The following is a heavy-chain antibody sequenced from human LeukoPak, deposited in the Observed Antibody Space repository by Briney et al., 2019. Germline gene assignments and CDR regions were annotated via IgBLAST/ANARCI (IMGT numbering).Heavy chain of an antibody. V-gene: IGHV3-23*01. CDR1: EFIFSDFA. CDR3: ARSRSAGAGYYFDS. J-gene: IGHJ4*02. CDR2: ISASGLRT. D-gene: IGHD2-15*01. Sequence: GGSLRLSCTASEFIFSDFAMSWVRQAPGKGLEWVSTISASGLRTYFADSVQGRFTISRDNSNNTLSLHMSRQRAGDTALYYCARSRSAGAGYYFDSWGQGTLVAVSS.